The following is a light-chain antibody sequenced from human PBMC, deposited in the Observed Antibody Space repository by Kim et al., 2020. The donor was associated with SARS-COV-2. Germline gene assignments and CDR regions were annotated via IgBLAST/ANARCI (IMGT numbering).Light chain of an antibody. J-gene: IGKJ1*01. CDR3: QHYGSSPWT. V-gene: IGKV3-20*01. Sequence: SPGERATLSCRDSQSVSSTFLAWYQQKPGQAPRLLIYGASNRATGIPDRFSGSGSGTDFTLSISRLEPEDFAVYYCQHYGSSPWTFGQGTKVEIK. CDR2: GAS. CDR1: QSVSSTF.